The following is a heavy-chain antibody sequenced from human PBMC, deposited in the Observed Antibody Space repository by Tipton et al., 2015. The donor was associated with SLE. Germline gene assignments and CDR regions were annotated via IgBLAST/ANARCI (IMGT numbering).Heavy chain of an antibody. CDR3: ARVVGAKYLGYCDL. CDR2: ITPYGGDT. Sequence: QSGAEVKSPGASVKVSCKTSGYTFPNYGISWVRQAPGQGLEWMGWITPYGGDTNRPRTYYAQSFQGRVTLTTDTSASTAYMELRSLRSDDAAVYYCARVVGAKYLGYCDLWVRGTLVSVSS. J-gene: IGHJ2*01. V-gene: IGHV1-18*01. D-gene: IGHD1-26*01. CDR1: GYTFPNYG.